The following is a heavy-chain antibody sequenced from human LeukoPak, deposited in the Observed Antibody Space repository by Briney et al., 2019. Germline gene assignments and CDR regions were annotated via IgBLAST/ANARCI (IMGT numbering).Heavy chain of an antibody. Sequence: GKSLRLSCATSGFTFSGYGMHWVRQAPGKGLEWVAFIRYDGSNKYYADSVKGRFTISRDNSKNTLYLQMNSLRAEDTAVYYCAKEITIFGVVIDYWGQGTLVTVSS. J-gene: IGHJ4*02. V-gene: IGHV3-30*02. CDR3: AKEITIFGVVIDY. D-gene: IGHD3-3*01. CDR2: IRYDGSNK. CDR1: GFTFSGYG.